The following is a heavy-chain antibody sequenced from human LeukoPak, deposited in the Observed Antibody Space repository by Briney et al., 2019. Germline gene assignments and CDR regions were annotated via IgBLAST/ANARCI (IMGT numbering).Heavy chain of an antibody. J-gene: IGHJ4*02. D-gene: IGHD3-10*01. CDR3: ARSVVTMVRGVILKSSQSGGHFDY. V-gene: IGHV1-69*06. Sequence: GASVKVSCKASGGTFSSYAISWVRQAPGQGLEWMGGIIPIFGTANYAQKFQGRVTITADKSTSTAYMELSSLRSEDTAVYYCARSVVTMVRGVILKSSQSGGHFDYWGQGTLVTVSS. CDR2: IIPIFGTA. CDR1: GGTFSSYA.